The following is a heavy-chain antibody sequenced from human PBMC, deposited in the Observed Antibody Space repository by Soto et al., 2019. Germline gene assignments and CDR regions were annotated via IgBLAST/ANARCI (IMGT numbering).Heavy chain of an antibody. CDR3: AREHDFWSGYSFDH. CDR1: GYTFTSYA. D-gene: IGHD3-3*01. CDR2: INAGNGNT. J-gene: IGHJ4*02. Sequence: ASVKVSCKASGYTFTSYAIQWVRQPPGQRLEWMAWINAGNGNTKYSQKFQGRVTVTKDTSANTAYMELSSLRSEDTAVYYCAREHDFWSGYSFDHWGQGTLVTVSS. V-gene: IGHV1-3*01.